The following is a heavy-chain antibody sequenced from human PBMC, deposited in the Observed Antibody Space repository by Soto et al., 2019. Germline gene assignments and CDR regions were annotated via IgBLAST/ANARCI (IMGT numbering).Heavy chain of an antibody. D-gene: IGHD3-22*01. V-gene: IGHV1-46*01. CDR1: GYTFTSYY. CDR3: ARASYYYDSSGYLDAFDI. CDR2: INPSGGST. Sequence: ASVKVSCKASGYTFTSYYMHWVRQAPGQGLEWMGIINPSGGSTSYAQKFQGRVTMTRDTSTSTVYMELSSLRSEDTAVYYCARASYYYDSSGYLDAFDIWGQGTMVTVSS. J-gene: IGHJ3*02.